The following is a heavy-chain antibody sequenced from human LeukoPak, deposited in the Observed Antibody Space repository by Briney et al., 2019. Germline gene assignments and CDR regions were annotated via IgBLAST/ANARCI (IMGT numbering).Heavy chain of an antibody. D-gene: IGHD6-13*01. CDR3: ARAQQLVSLFDY. V-gene: IGHV1-69*04. CDR1: GGTFSSYA. CDR2: IIPILGIA. Sequence: GSSVKVSCKASGGTFSSYAISWVRQAPGQGLEWMGRIIPILGIAKYAQKFQGRVTITADKSTSTAYMELSSLRSEDTAVYYCARAQQLVSLFDYWGQGTLVTVSS. J-gene: IGHJ4*02.